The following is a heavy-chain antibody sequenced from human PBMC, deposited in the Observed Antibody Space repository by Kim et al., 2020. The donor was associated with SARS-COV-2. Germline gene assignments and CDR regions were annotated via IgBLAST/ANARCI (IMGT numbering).Heavy chain of an antibody. D-gene: IGHD2-21*02. CDR2: IYYSGST. Sequence: SETLSLTCTVSGGSISSSSYYWGWIRQPPGKGLEWIGSIYYSGSTYYNPSLKSRVTISVDTSKNQFSLKLSSVTAADTAVYYCASPLAYCGGDCSNWFDPWGQGTLVTVSS. CDR3: ASPLAYCGGDCSNWFDP. CDR1: GGSISSSSYY. J-gene: IGHJ5*02. V-gene: IGHV4-39*01.